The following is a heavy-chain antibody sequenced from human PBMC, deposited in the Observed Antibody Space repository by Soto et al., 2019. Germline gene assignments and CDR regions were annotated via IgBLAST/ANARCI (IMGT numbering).Heavy chain of an antibody. CDR2: ISGSGDST. CDR3: AKDGYSGYDRIDY. J-gene: IGHJ4*02. V-gene: IGHV3-23*01. D-gene: IGHD5-12*01. Sequence: EVQLLESGGGLVQPGGSLRLSCAASGFTFSSYAMSWVRQAPGKGLEWVSAISGSGDSTYYADSVKGRFTISRDNSKNTLYLQMNSLRAEDTAVYYCAKDGYSGYDRIDYWGQGTLVTVSS. CDR1: GFTFSSYA.